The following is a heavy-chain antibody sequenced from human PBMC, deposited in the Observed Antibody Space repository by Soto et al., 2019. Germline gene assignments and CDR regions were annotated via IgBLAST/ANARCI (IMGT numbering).Heavy chain of an antibody. CDR1: GFTFSTYT. Sequence: GGSLRLSCAASGFTFSTYTMNRVRQAPGKGLEWISSISSGSSYIYYAGSVKGRFTISRDNAKNSLFLQMNSLRADDTAVYYCARDILSGGAYPDSWGQGTKVTVSS. V-gene: IGHV3-21*01. D-gene: IGHD3-10*01. CDR3: ARDILSGGAYPDS. CDR2: ISSGSSYI. J-gene: IGHJ5*01.